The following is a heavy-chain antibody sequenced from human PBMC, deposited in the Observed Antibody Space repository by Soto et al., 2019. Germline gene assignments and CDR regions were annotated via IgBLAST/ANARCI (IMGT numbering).Heavy chain of an antibody. V-gene: IGHV3-23*01. D-gene: IGHD3-22*01. CDR1: GFTFSSYA. CDR3: AKGKPVITMIVVVINDAFDI. Sequence: GGSLRLSCAASGFTFSSYAMSWVRQAPGKGLEWVSAISGSGGSTYYADSVKGRFTISRDNSKNTLYLQMNSLRAEDTAVYYCAKGKPVITMIVVVINDAFDIWGQGTMVTVSS. CDR2: ISGSGGST. J-gene: IGHJ3*02.